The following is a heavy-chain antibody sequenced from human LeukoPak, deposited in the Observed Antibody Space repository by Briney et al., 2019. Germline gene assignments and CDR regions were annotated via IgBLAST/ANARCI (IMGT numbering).Heavy chain of an antibody. J-gene: IGHJ5*02. Sequence: SETLSLTCAVYGGSFSGYYWSWIRQPPGKGLEWIGEINHSGSTNYNPSLKSRVTISVDTSKNQFSLKLSSVTAADTAVYYCARGSGSGYDYNWFDPWGQGTLVTVSS. D-gene: IGHD5-12*01. CDR2: INHSGST. V-gene: IGHV4-34*01. CDR3: ARGSGSGYDYNWFDP. CDR1: GGSFSGYY.